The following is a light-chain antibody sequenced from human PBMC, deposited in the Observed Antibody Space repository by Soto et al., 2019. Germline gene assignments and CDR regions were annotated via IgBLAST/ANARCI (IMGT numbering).Light chain of an antibody. Sequence: DIVLTQTPLSSPVTLGQPASISCRSSQSLVHSDGNTYLSWLHQTPGQPPRLLIYKISDRCSGFPDRYSGSGAGTDFTLKIIRVEAEDVGGYYCMQGPHFRVTFGQGTQLDIK. CDR1: QSLVHSDGNTY. V-gene: IGKV2-24*01. CDR2: KIS. J-gene: IGKJ2*01. CDR3: MQGPHFRVT.